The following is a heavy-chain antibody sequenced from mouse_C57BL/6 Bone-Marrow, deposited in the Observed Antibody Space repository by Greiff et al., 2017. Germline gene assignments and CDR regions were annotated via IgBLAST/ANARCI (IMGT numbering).Heavy chain of an antibody. J-gene: IGHJ2*01. D-gene: IGHD1-1*01. V-gene: IGHV1-64*01. CDR1: GYTFTSYW. Sequence: QVQLQQSGAELVNPGASVKLSCNASGYTFTSYWMHWVKQSPGQGLEWIGMIHPNSGSANYNEKFKSKATLTADKSSSTAYMQLSSLTSEDSAVYYCARKRKITTVVFDYWGQGTTLTVSS. CDR2: IHPNSGSA. CDR3: ARKRKITTVVFDY.